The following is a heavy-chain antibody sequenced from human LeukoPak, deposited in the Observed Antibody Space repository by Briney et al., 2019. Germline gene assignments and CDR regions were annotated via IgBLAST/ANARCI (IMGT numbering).Heavy chain of an antibody. CDR3: ARVGGNDAFDI. J-gene: IGHJ3*02. Sequence: GGSLRLSCTSSGFTFRSYSMHWIRQAPGKGLDYVSAISRNGGDTYYANSVEGRFTISRDNSKNTLYLRMGSLREEDVAVYYCARVGGNDAFDIWGQGTVVTVSS. V-gene: IGHV3-64*01. CDR2: ISRNGGDT. CDR1: GFTFRSYS.